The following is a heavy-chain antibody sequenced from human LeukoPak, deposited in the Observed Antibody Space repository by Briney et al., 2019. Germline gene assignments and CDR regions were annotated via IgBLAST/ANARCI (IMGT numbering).Heavy chain of an antibody. Sequence: ASVKVSCKASGYTFTGYYMHWVRQAPGQGLEWMGWINPNSGGTNYAQKFQGRVTMTRDTSISTAYMELSRLRSDDTAVYYCARGPGFLGPSVALYNWFDPWGQGTLVTVSS. CDR1: GYTFTGYY. CDR2: INPNSGGT. CDR3: ARGPGFLGPSVALYNWFDP. V-gene: IGHV1-2*02. J-gene: IGHJ5*02. D-gene: IGHD6-19*01.